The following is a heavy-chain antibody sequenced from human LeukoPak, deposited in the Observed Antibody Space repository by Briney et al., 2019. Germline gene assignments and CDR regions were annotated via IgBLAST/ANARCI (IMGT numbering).Heavy chain of an antibody. CDR3: ARIGRSGWYNYYYYYMDV. CDR2: IKQDGSEK. Sequence: GGSLRLSCAASGFTFSSYWMSWVRQAPGKGREWVANIKQDGSEKYYVDSVKGRFTISRDNAKNSLYLQMNSLRAEDTAVYYCARIGRSGWYNYYYYYMDVWGKGTTVTVSS. V-gene: IGHV3-7*01. CDR1: GFTFSSYW. J-gene: IGHJ6*03. D-gene: IGHD6-19*01.